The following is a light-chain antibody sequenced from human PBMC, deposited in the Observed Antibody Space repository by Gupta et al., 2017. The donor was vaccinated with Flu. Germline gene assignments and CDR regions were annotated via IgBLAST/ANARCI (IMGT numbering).Light chain of an antibody. Sequence: AIRLTHSPSSFSASTGDRVTITCRASQGIISYLAWYQQKPGKAPKLLIYAASTLQSGVPSRGSGSGSGTDFTLTISCLQYEDFATYYCQQYYSYPLTFGGGTKVEIK. V-gene: IGKV1-8*01. CDR3: QQYYSYPLT. J-gene: IGKJ4*01. CDR1: QGIISY. CDR2: AAS.